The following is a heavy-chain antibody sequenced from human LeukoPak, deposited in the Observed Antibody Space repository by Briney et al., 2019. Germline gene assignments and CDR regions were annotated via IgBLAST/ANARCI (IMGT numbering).Heavy chain of an antibody. CDR2: ISNNGRNI. CDR3: ARGGAARPDF. CDR1: GFTFSNYG. D-gene: IGHD6-6*01. V-gene: IGHV3-48*04. Sequence: PGGSLRLSCAASGFTFSNYGMNWVRQAPGKGLEWVAYISNNGRNINYADSVRGRFTTSRDNAKNSLYLQMNSLRVEDRAVYYCARGGAARPDFWGQGTLVTVSA. J-gene: IGHJ4*02.